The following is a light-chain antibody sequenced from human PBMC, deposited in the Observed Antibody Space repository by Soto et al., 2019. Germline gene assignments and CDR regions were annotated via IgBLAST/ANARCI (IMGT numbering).Light chain of an antibody. V-gene: IGLV1-40*01. CDR2: GND. J-gene: IGLJ1*01. CDR3: QSYDGGLTAYV. Sequence: QSALTQPPSVSWAPGQRVTISCTGTSSNIGAGYEVHWYHQLPGTAPKFLVSGNDNRPSGVPDRLSASKSGTSGSLAITDLQAEDEGHYYCQSYDGGLTAYVFGTGTKLTVL. CDR1: SSNIGAGYE.